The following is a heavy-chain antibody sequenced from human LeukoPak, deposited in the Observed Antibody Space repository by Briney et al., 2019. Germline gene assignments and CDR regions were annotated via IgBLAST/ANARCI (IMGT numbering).Heavy chain of an antibody. D-gene: IGHD1-26*01. V-gene: IGHV3-48*03. CDR3: AKGLSGSYYTYYFDY. Sequence: GGSLRLSCAASGFTFSSYEMNWVRQAPGKGLEWVSYISSGGTTIYYADSVKGRFTISRDNAKNTLYLQMNSLRAEDTAVYYCAKGLSGSYYTYYFDYWGQGTLVTVSS. CDR2: ISSGGTTI. J-gene: IGHJ4*02. CDR1: GFTFSSYE.